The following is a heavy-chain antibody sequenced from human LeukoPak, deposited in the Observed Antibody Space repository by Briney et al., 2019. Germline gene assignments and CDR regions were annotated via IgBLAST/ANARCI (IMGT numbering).Heavy chain of an antibody. CDR3: ARVPVYFVRY. J-gene: IGHJ4*02. Sequence: PGGSLRLSCAASGFTFSSYTMNWVRQAPGKGLEWVSYISTSSSTMYYADSVKGRFTISRDNAKNSLYLQMNSLRAEDTAVYYCARVPVYFVRYWGQGTLVTVSS. CDR2: ISTSSSTM. CDR1: GFTFSSYT. V-gene: IGHV3-48*01. D-gene: IGHD2/OR15-2a*01.